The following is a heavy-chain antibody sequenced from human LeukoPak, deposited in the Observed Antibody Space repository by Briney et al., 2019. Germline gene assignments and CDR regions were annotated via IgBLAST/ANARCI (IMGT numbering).Heavy chain of an antibody. CDR3: ATTVAAIEVFSREWHYFDF. D-gene: IGHD5-12*01. CDR2: IDPGDSYN. J-gene: IGHJ4*02. V-gene: IGHV5-10-1*01. Sequence: GESLRISCKGSGYSFSTYWISWVRQMPGKGLEWMGRIDPGDSYNDYSPSFRGHVTISVDKSITTAYLQLNSLKASDTAIYYCATTVAAIEVFSREWHYFDFWAREPWSPSPQ. CDR1: GYSFSTYW.